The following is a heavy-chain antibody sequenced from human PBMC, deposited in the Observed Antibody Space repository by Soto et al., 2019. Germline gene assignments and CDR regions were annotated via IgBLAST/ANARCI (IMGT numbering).Heavy chain of an antibody. J-gene: IGHJ5*02. CDR2: ISGRGSST. D-gene: IGHD4-17*01. V-gene: IGHV3-23*01. CDR3: AKERDDYVPPRCDP. Sequence: EVQLLESGGGLVQPGESLRLSCAASGFTFSSYAMNWVHQAPGKGLERVSTISGRGSSTYYADSVKGRFTISRDNSKNALYLQRNSLIADDTAVYYCAKERDDYVPPRCDPWRQGTLVTVSS. CDR1: GFTFSSYA.